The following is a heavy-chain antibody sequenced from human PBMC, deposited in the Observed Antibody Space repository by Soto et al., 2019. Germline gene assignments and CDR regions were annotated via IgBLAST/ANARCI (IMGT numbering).Heavy chain of an antibody. D-gene: IGHD5-18*01. V-gene: IGHV3-33*01. CDR1: GFTFSSYG. CDR3: ARAMVNSYGGYYYVLDV. CDR2: IWYDGSNK. J-gene: IGHJ6*02. Sequence: PGGSLRLSCAASGFTFSSYGMHWVRQAPGKGLEWVAVIWYDGSNKYYADSVKGRFTISRDNSKNTLYLQMNSLRAEDTAVYYCARAMVNSYGGYYYVLDVWAQGTSVPVS.